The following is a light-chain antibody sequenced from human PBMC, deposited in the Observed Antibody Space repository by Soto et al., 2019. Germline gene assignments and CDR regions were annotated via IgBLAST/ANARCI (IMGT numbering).Light chain of an antibody. V-gene: IGKV1-39*01. J-gene: IGKJ1*01. Sequence: DIQMTQSPSSLSASVGDRVTITCRASQSISSYLNWYQQKPGKAPKLLIYAASSLQSGVPSRFSGSGAGTDFTLTISSLQSEDFAVYCCQQYNNWPGTFGQGTKVDIK. CDR1: QSISSY. CDR3: QQYNNWPGT. CDR2: AAS.